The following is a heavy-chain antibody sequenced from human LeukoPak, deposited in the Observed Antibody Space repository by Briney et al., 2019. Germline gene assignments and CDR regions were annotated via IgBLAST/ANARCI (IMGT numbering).Heavy chain of an antibody. Sequence: GASVKVSSKASGYTFTGYYMHWVRQAPGQGLEWMGWINPNSGGTNYAQKFQGRVTMTRDTSISTAYMELSRLRSDDTAVYYCARGSMTKAVPPNYWGQGTLVTVSS. CDR3: ARGSMTKAVPPNY. D-gene: IGHD6-19*01. V-gene: IGHV1-2*02. CDR2: INPNSGGT. J-gene: IGHJ4*02. CDR1: GYTFTGYY.